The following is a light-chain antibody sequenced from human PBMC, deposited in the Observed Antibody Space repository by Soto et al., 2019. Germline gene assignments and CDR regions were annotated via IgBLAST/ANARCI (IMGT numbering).Light chain of an antibody. J-gene: IGKJ1*01. V-gene: IGKV3-15*01. CDR1: QSVSSN. CDR3: QQYNNRGT. CDR2: GAS. Sequence: EIVLTQSPGTLSLSPGERVTLSCRASQSVSSNLAWYQQKPGQAPRLLIYGASTGATGIPARFSGSGSGTEFTLTISSLQSEDFAVYYCQQYNNRGTFGQGTKVDIK.